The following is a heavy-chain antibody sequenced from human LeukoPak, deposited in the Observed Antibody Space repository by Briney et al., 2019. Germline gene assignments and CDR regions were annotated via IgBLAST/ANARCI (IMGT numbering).Heavy chain of an antibody. Sequence: ASVKVSCKASGYTFTGYYMHWVRQAPGQGLEWMGWINPNSGGTNYAQKFQGRVTMTRDTSISTAYMELSRLRSDDTAVYYCARDFGGSGGYNWFDPWGQGTLVTVSS. CDR1: GYTFTGYY. D-gene: IGHD3-16*01. J-gene: IGHJ5*02. CDR2: INPNSGGT. CDR3: ARDFGGSGGYNWFDP. V-gene: IGHV1-2*02.